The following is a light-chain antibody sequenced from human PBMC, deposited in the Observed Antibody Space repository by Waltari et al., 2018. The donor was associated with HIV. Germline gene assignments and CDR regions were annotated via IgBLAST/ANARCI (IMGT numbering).Light chain of an antibody. CDR3: YSTDSSGFGV. Sequence: SYELTQPPSVSVSPGQTARITCSGDAFPKKYAYWYQQKSGQAPVLVINEDSKRPSGIMERLAGSRSGKMATLTISGAQVEDEGDDHCYSTDSSGFGVFGGGNKLTVL. CDR1: AFPKKY. CDR2: EDS. V-gene: IGLV3-10*01. J-gene: IGLJ2*01.